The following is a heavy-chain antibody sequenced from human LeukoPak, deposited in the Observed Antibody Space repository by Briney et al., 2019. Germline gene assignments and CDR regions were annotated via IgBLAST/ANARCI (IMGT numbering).Heavy chain of an antibody. CDR3: AKATGVSGNDFDY. CDR1: GFTFDDYG. D-gene: IGHD1-1*01. CDR2: ISWNSGSI. Sequence: GGSLRLSCAASGFTFDDYGMHWVRQAPGKGLEWVSGISWNSGSIDFADSVKGRFTISRDNAKNSLYLQMNSLRAEDTAFYYCAKATGVSGNDFDYWGQGTLVTVAS. V-gene: IGHV3-9*01. J-gene: IGHJ4*02.